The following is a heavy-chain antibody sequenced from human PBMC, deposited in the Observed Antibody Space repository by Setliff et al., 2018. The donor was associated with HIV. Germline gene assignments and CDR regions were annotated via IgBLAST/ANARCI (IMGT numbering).Heavy chain of an antibody. CDR1: GGTFNNYA. CDR3: ARGTWMQARWWFDS. D-gene: IGHD5-18*01. J-gene: IGHJ5*01. V-gene: IGHV1-69*13. Sequence: SVKVSCKASGGTFNNYAISWVRRAPGQGLEWMGGIIPILGTTNYAQKIQGRVKFSADESTGTAYMDLTRLRVDDTAIYYCARGTWMQARWWFDSWGQGTQVTVSS. CDR2: IIPILGTT.